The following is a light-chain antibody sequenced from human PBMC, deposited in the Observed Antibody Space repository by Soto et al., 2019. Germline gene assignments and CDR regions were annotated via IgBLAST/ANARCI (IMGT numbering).Light chain of an antibody. CDR1: SNDVGHSSF. Sequence: QSVLTQPPSASGSPGQSVTISCTGNSNDVGHSSFISWYQQHPDKGPKLIIYEVSKRPSGVPDRCSGSTSGNTASLSVSGLQDEDEADYFCNAQADNGKHVFGTGTKVTVL. CDR3: NAQADNGKHV. V-gene: IGLV2-8*01. J-gene: IGLJ1*01. CDR2: EVS.